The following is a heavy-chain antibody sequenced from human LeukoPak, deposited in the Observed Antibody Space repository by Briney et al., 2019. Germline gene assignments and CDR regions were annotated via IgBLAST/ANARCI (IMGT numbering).Heavy chain of an antibody. CDR1: GFTFSSYA. Sequence: GGSLRLSCAASGFTFSSYAMSWVRRAPGKGLEWVSAISGSGGSTYYADSVKGRFTISRDNSKNTLYLQMNSLRAEDTAVYYCAKDPRYCSGGSCYFGYYFDYWGQGTLVTVSS. CDR2: ISGSGGST. D-gene: IGHD2-15*01. V-gene: IGHV3-23*01. J-gene: IGHJ4*02. CDR3: AKDPRYCSGGSCYFGYYFDY.